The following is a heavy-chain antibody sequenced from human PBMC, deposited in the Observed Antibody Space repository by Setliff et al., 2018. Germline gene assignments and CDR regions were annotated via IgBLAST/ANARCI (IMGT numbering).Heavy chain of an antibody. J-gene: IGHJ4*02. CDR2: IRGKPSSGTT. D-gene: IGHD3-3*01. CDR1: GFTFGDYA. Sequence: GGSLRISCTTSGFTFGDYAITWVRQAPGKGLEWVGFIRGKPSSGTTEFAASVKGRFTISRDDSKSIAYLHMSSLKTEDTAVYYCTRDRGPYDFWGAYFVYWGQGSLVTVSS. V-gene: IGHV3-49*04. CDR3: TRDRGPYDFWGAYFVY.